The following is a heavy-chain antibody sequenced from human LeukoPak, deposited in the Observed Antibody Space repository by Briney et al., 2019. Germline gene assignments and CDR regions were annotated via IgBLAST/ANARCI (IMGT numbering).Heavy chain of an antibody. V-gene: IGHV4-4*07. CDR3: ARSPVTERWLLLETYFDY. Sequence: SETLSLTCTVSGGSISSYYWSWIRQPAGKGLEWIGRIYTSGSTNYNPSLKSRVTMSVDTSKNQFSLKLSSVTAADTAVYYCARSPVTERWLLLETYFDYWGQGTLVTVSS. J-gene: IGHJ4*02. D-gene: IGHD5-24*01. CDR1: GGSISSYY. CDR2: IYTSGST.